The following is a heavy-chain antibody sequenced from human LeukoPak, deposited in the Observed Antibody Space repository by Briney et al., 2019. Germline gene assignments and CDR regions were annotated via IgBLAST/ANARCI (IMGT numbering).Heavy chain of an antibody. D-gene: IGHD6-13*01. CDR2: ISPTGSTT. Sequence: GGSLRLSCAASEFSFSGHWMHWARQLPGKGLVWVSRISPTGSTTSYADSVKGRFTVSRDNAKNTLYLQVNNLRAEDTAVYYCARGPSSNWSGLDFWGQGTLLTVSS. CDR1: EFSFSGHW. V-gene: IGHV3-74*01. CDR3: ARGPSSNWSGLDF. J-gene: IGHJ4*02.